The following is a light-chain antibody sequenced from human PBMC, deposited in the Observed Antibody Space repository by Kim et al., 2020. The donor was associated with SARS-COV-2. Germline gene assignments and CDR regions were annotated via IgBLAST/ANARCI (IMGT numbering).Light chain of an antibody. CDR2: QDS. CDR3: QAWDSSTGV. CDR1: KLGDKY. V-gene: IGLV3-1*01. Sequence: VSPEQTASITCTGDKLGDKYACWYQQKPGQSPVLVIYQDSKRPSGIPERFSGSNSGNTATLTISGTQAMDEADYYCQAWDSSTGVFGGGTQLTVL. J-gene: IGLJ2*01.